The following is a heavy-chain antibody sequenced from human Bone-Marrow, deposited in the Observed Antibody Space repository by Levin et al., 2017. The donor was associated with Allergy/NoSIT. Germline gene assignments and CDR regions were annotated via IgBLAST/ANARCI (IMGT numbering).Heavy chain of an antibody. CDR2: IFYSGST. CDR3: VTNSFEISTGDPTWFAS. D-gene: IGHD3-9*01. Sequence: SETLSLTCSVSGGSMPTTNHYWGWLRQPPGKGLEWIGSIFYSGSTFYTPSLNGRITMSIATSNPQFSLKLSSVTAADTAIYYCVTNSFEISTGDPTWFASWGQGTLVTVSS. CDR1: GGSMPTTNHY. V-gene: IGHV4-39*07. J-gene: IGHJ5*01.